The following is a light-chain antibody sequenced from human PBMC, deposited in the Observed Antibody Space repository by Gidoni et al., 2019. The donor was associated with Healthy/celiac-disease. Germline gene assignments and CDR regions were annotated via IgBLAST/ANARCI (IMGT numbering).Light chain of an antibody. CDR1: KLGDKY. Sequence: SYELTQPPSVSVSPGQTASITCSGNKLGDKYACGYQQGPGQSPVLVIYQDSKRPSGIPERFSGSNSGNTATLTISGTQAMDEADYYCQAWDSSTVVFGGGTKLTVL. J-gene: IGLJ2*01. CDR3: QAWDSSTVV. V-gene: IGLV3-1*01. CDR2: QDS.